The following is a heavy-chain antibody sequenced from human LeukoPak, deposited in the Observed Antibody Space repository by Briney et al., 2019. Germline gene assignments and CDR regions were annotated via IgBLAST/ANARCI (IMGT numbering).Heavy chain of an antibody. Sequence: SETLSLTCTVSGGSISSSSYYWGWIRQPPGKGLEWIGSIYYSGSTNYNPSLKSRVTMSVDTSKNQFSLKLSSVTAADTAVYYCASGEAAGFDYWGQGTLVTVSS. D-gene: IGHD6-13*01. J-gene: IGHJ4*02. CDR3: ASGEAAGFDY. CDR2: IYYSGST. V-gene: IGHV4-39*07. CDR1: GGSISSSSYY.